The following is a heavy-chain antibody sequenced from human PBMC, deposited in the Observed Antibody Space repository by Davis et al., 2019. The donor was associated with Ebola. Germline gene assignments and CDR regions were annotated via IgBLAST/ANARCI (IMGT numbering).Heavy chain of an antibody. D-gene: IGHD6-13*01. CDR2: ISAYNGNT. J-gene: IGHJ6*02. CDR3: ARGLDWQQLVRRTSISGGMDV. CDR1: GYTFTSYG. V-gene: IGHV1-18*01. Sequence: AASVKVSCKASGYTFTSYGISWVRQAPGQGLEWLGWISAYNGNTNYAQKLQGRVTMTTDTSTSTAYMELRSLRSDDTAVYYCARGLDWQQLVRRTSISGGMDVWGQGTTVTVSS.